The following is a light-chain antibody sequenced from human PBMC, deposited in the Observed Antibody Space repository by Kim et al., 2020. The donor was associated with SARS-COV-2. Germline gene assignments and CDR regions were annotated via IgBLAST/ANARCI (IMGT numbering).Light chain of an antibody. CDR3: QQYGSSPRT. V-gene: IGKV3-20*01. CDR2: GAS. CDR1: HSVSSSY. Sequence: SPGERAALTCRASHSVSSSYLAWYQQKPGQAPRLLIYGASSRATGIPDRFSGSGSGTDFTLTISRLEPEDFAVYYCQQYGSSPRTFGQGTKVDIK. J-gene: IGKJ1*01.